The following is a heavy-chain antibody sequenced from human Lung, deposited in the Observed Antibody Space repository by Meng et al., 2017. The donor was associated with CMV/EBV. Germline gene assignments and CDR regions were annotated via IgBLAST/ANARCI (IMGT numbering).Heavy chain of an antibody. CDR3: ANLGRTMRDY. J-gene: IGHJ4*02. D-gene: IGHD4/OR15-4a*01. CDR2: ISTSGGDT. Sequence: LSGAASGFTLSSHALSWVRQAPGKGLEWVSSISTSGGDTYHADSVKGRFTISRDNSKKTLYLQMNSLRVEDTAVYYCANLGRTMRDYWGQGTLVTVSS. V-gene: IGHV3-23*01. CDR1: GFTLSSHA.